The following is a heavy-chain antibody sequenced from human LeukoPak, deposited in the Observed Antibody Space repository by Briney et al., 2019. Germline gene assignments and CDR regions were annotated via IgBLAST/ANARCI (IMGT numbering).Heavy chain of an antibody. CDR1: GFTFSSCG. V-gene: IGHV3-30*03. J-gene: IGHJ6*02. CDR2: ISYDGSNK. Sequence: GGSLRLSCAASGFTFSSCGMHWVRQAPGKGLEWVAVISYDGSNKYYADSVKGRFTISRDNSKNTLFLEMNSLRAEDTAGYYCARDQRRHYGMDVWGQGTTVTVSS. CDR3: ARDQRRHYGMDV.